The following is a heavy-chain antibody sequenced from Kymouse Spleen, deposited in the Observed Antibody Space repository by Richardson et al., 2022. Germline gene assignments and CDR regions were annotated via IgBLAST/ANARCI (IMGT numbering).Heavy chain of an antibody. CDR1: GFTFSGSA. V-gene: IGHV3-73*02. Sequence: EVQLVESGGGLVQPGGSLKLSCAASGFTFSGSAMHWVRQASGKGLEWVGRIRSKANSYATAYAASVKGRFTISRDDSKNTAYLQMNSLKTEDTAVYYCITGTDAFDIWGQGTMVTVSS. CDR3: ITGTDAFDI. D-gene: IGHD1-20*01,IGHD1-7*01. J-gene: IGHJ3*02. CDR2: IRSKANSYAT.